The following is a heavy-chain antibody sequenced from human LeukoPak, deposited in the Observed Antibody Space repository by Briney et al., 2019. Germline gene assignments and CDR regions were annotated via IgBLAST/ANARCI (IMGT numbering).Heavy chain of an antibody. D-gene: IGHD2-2*01. CDR3: ARVAGGQTDYCSSTSCYFERWFGP. CDR2: IIPIFGTA. CDR1: GGTFSSYA. V-gene: IGHV1-69*05. J-gene: IGHJ5*02. Sequence: SVKVSCKASGGTFSSYAISWVRQAPGQGLEWMGGIIPIFGTANYAQKFQGRVTITTDESTSTAYMELSSLRSEDTAVYYCARVAGGQTDYCSSTSCYFERWFGPWGQGTLVTVSS.